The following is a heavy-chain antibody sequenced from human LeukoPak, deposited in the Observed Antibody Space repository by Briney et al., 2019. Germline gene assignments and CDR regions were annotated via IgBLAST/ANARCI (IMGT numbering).Heavy chain of an antibody. CDR2: IYYSGST. V-gene: IGHV4-59*01. CDR1: GGSISSYY. J-gene: IGHJ6*03. CDR3: ARDGHYYYMDV. Sequence: SETLSLTCTVSGGSISSYYWSWIRQPPGKGLEWIGYIYYSGSTNYNPSLKSRVTISVDTSKNQFSLKLSSVTAADTAVYYCARDGHYYYMDVWSKGTTVTVSS.